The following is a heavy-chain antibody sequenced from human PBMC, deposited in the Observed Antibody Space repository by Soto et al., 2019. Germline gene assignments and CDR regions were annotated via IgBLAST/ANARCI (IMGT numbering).Heavy chain of an antibody. J-gene: IGHJ4*02. D-gene: IGHD6-13*01. CDR1: GYTFTSYY. V-gene: IGHV1-46*01. CDR3: AGAQRPCIAAAGTS. Sequence: QVQLVQSGAEVKKPGASVKVSCKASGYTFTSYYMHWVRQAPGQGLEWMGIINPSGGSTSYAQKCEGRVTMTRDTSTSTVYMELSSLRSEDTAVYYCAGAQRPCIAAAGTSWGQGTLVTVSS. CDR2: INPSGGST.